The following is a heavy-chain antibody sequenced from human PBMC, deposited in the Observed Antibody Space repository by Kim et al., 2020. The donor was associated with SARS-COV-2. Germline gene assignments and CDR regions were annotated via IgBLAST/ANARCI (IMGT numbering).Heavy chain of an antibody. CDR3: AXXXLKXPVPLGYYYYYXXXV. J-gene: IGHJ6*02. CDR2: IYYSGST. Sequence: SETLSLTCTVSGGSISSGGYYWSWIRQHPGKGLEWIGYIYYSGSTYYNPSLKXRXTIXVDTSKNQFSLKLSXVXAADTAVYYCAXXXLKXPVPLGYYYYYXXXVWGXXXXVTVSS. CDR1: GGSISSGGYY. V-gene: IGHV4-31*03.